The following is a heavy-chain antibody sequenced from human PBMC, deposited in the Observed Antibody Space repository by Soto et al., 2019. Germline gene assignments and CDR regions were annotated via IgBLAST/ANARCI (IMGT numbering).Heavy chain of an antibody. CDR2: INPSGGST. J-gene: IGHJ4*02. CDR3: ARPLRGGSLYV. Sequence: QVQLVQSGAEVKKPGASVKVSCKASGYTFTSYYMHWVRQAPGQGLEWMGIINPSGGSTSYAQKFQGRVTMTRKTSKSTVYMELSSLRSEDTAVYYCARPLRGGSLYVWSQGTLVTVSS. V-gene: IGHV1-46*03. CDR1: GYTFTSYY. D-gene: IGHD3-16*01.